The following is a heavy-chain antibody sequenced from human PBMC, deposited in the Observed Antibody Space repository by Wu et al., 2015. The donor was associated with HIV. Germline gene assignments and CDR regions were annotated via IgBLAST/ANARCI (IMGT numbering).Heavy chain of an antibody. D-gene: IGHD3-22*01. CDR1: GYTFTSYG. V-gene: IGHV1-18*01. CDR3: ARDFFDYYDSSAHTYNWFDP. J-gene: IGHJ5*02. CDR2: ISAYNGNT. Sequence: QVQLVQSGAEVKKPGASVKVSCKASGYTFTSYGISWVRQAPGQGLEWMGWISAYNGNTNYAQKLQGRVTMTTDTSTSTAYMELRSLRSDDTAVYYCARDFFDYYDSSAHTYNWFDPWGQGTLVTVSS.